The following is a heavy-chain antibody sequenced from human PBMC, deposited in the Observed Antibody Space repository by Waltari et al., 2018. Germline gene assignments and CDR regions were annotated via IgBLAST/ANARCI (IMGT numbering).Heavy chain of an antibody. J-gene: IGHJ4*02. V-gene: IGHV3-21*02. D-gene: IGHD3-3*02. CDR2: ISVNSEYI. CDR1: GFSFSIYP. Sequence: EVQLVESGGGLVKPVGSLRLSCAASGFSFSIYPMSWVRQAPGKGLEWVAFISVNSEYIFYADSVRGRFTISRDNAKNSLYLQMNSLTAEDTAVYYCASLASIWGQGTLVTVSS. CDR3: ASLASI.